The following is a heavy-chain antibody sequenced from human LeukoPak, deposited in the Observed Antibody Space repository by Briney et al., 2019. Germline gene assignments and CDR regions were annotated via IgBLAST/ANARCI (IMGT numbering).Heavy chain of an antibody. Sequence: SETLSLTCTVSGGSISSYYWSWIRQPPGKGLEWIGYIYYSGSTNYNPSLKSRVTISVDTSKNQFSLKLSSVTAADTAVYYCASHGGYDFGSRSLDYWGQGTLVTVSS. J-gene: IGHJ4*02. D-gene: IGHD5-12*01. V-gene: IGHV4-59*01. CDR2: IYYSGST. CDR3: ASHGGYDFGSRSLDY. CDR1: GGSISSYY.